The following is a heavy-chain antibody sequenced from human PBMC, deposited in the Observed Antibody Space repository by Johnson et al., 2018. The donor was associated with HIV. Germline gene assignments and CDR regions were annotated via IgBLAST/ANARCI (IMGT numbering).Heavy chain of an antibody. CDR3: TTAIFGVIVHAFDI. Sequence: VQLVESGGGLVKPGGSLRLSCAASGFTFSHAWMSWVRQAPGKGLEWVGHIESKADGGAADYAAPLEGRFTISRDDSKSTLYLQMNSLKTEDTAVYYCTTAIFGVIVHAFDIWGQGTRVTVSS. CDR2: IESKADGGAA. J-gene: IGHJ3*02. V-gene: IGHV3-15*04. CDR1: GFTFSHAW. D-gene: IGHD3-3*01.